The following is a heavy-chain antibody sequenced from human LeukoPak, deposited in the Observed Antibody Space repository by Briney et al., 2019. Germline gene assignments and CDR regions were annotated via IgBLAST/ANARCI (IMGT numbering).Heavy chain of an antibody. V-gene: IGHV4-59*01. CDR3: ARRDSTTKTFDY. CDR2: IFYSGNT. CDR1: GGSISSYY. D-gene: IGHD2/OR15-2a*01. Sequence: SETLSLTCTVSGGSISSYYWSLIRLPPGKGLEWIGYIFYSGNTNYNPSLKSRVTISVDTSKNQFSLKLSSVTAADTAVYYCARRDSTTKTFDYWGQGTLVTVSS. J-gene: IGHJ4*02.